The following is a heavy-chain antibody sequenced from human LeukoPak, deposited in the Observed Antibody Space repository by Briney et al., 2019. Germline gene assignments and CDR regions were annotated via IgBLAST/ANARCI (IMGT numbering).Heavy chain of an antibody. V-gene: IGHV3-33*01. CDR1: GFTFSSYG. CDR3: AREGFGAFDI. D-gene: IGHD2-15*01. Sequence: GRSLRLSCAASGFTFSSYGMHWVRQAPGRGLEWVAVIWYDGSNKYYADSVKGRFTISRDNSKNTLYLQMNSLRAEDTAVYYCAREGFGAFDIWGQGTTVTVSS. J-gene: IGHJ3*02. CDR2: IWYDGSNK.